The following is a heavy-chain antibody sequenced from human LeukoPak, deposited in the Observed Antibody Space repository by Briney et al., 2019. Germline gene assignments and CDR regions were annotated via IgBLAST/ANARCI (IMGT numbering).Heavy chain of an antibody. J-gene: IGHJ4*02. CDR1: GYTFTSYD. D-gene: IGHD4-17*01. CDR3: ARGSSNDYGDSPVDY. V-gene: IGHV1-8*01. CDR2: MNPNSGNT. Sequence: ASVKVSCKASGYTFTSYDTNWVRQATGQGLEWMGWMNPNSGNTGYAQKFQGRVTMTRNTSISTAYMELSSLRSEDTAVYYCARGSSNDYGDSPVDYWGQGTLVTVSS.